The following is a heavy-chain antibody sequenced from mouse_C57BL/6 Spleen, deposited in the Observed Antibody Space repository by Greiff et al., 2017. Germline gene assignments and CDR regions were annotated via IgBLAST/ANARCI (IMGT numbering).Heavy chain of an antibody. Sequence: QVQLKQPGAELVMPGASVKLSCKASGYTFTSYWTHWVKQRPGQGLEWIGEIDPSDSYTNYNQKVKGKSTLTVDKSSSTAYMQLSSLTSEDSAVYYCARGRPSFDDWGQGTTLTVSS. CDR1: GYTFTSYW. CDR2: IDPSDSYT. CDR3: ARGRPSFDD. J-gene: IGHJ2*01. V-gene: IGHV1-69*01.